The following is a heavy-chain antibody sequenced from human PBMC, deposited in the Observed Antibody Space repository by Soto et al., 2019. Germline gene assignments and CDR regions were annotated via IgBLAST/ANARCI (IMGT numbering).Heavy chain of an antibody. CDR3: AKLVIGYCSGNTCDDY. D-gene: IGHD2-15*01. V-gene: IGHV3-30*18. CDR1: GLTFVSA. CDR2: ISYDSSNK. Sequence: VQLLESGGGLIQPGGSWSPSFQPPGLTFVSAIHGPGQPPGRGLGGVAYISYDSSNKFYGDSVKGRFTISRDNSKNTQFLQMNSLRAEDTAVYYCAKLVIGYCSGNTCDDYWGQGTLVAVSS. J-gene: IGHJ4*02.